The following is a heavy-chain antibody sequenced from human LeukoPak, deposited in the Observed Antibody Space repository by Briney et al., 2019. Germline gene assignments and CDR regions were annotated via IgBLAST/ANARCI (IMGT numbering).Heavy chain of an antibody. J-gene: IGHJ6*02. CDR1: GYTFTGYY. CDR2: INPNSGGT. D-gene: IGHD3-10*01. Sequence: ASVKVSCKASGYTFTGYYMHWVRQAPGQGLEWMGWINPNSGGTNYAQKFQGRVTMTRDTSISTAYMELSRLRSDDTAVYYCAREAYYGSGSYPTNYGMDVWSQGTTVTVSS. V-gene: IGHV1-2*02. CDR3: AREAYYGSGSYPTNYGMDV.